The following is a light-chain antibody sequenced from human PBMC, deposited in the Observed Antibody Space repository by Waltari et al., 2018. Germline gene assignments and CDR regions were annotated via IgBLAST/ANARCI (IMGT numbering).Light chain of an antibody. J-gene: IGKJ1*01. CDR3: QHYVSLPAT. CDR1: QSVSRS. CDR2: GAS. Sequence: EIVLTQSPGSLSSSPGERVTFSCRASQSVSRSLAWYQQKPGQAPRLLIFGASNRATGIPDRFSGSGSGTDFSLTISRLEPEDFAVYYCQHYVSLPATFGQGTKVEIK. V-gene: IGKV3-20*01.